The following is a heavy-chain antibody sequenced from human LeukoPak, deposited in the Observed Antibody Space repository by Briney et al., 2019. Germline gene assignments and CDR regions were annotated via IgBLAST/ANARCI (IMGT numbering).Heavy chain of an antibody. V-gene: IGHV3-9*01. D-gene: IGHD6-13*01. Sequence: GGSLRLSCAASGFTFDDYAMHWVRQAPGKGLEWVSGISWNSGSIGYADSVKGRFTISRDNAKNSLYLQMNSLRAEDTALYYCAKDTGGAAAGTTWGHWGQGTLVTVSS. CDR3: AKDTGGAAAGTTWGH. CDR2: ISWNSGSI. CDR1: GFTFDDYA. J-gene: IGHJ4*02.